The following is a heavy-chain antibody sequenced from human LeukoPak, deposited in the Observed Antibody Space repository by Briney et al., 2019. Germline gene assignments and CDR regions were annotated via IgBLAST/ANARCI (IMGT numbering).Heavy chain of an antibody. V-gene: IGHV3-21*01. J-gene: IGHJ4*02. CDR2: ISSSSSYI. CDR3: AREIFWSGYYSNLHFDY. Sequence: GGCLRLSCAASGFTFSSYSMNWVRQAPGKGLEWVSSISSSSSYIYYADSVKGRFTISRDNAKNSLYLQMNSLRAEDTAVYYCAREIFWSGYYSNLHFDYWGRGTLVTVSS. CDR1: GFTFSSYS. D-gene: IGHD3-3*01.